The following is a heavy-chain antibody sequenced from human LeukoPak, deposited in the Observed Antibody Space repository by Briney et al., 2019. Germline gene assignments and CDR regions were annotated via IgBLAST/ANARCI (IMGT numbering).Heavy chain of an antibody. CDR1: VGSISSYY. V-gene: IGHV4-59*01. CDR2: FYYSGST. D-gene: IGHD2-2*01. CDR3: AREGYCSSTSCSYAFDI. Sequence: SESLSLTCIVSVGSISSYYWSWSREPPGKGLEWGGYFYYSGSTNYNPSLKSRVAISVDTSKNQFSLKLISVTAADTDVYYCAREGYCSSTSCSYAFDIWGQGTMVTVSS. J-gene: IGHJ3*02.